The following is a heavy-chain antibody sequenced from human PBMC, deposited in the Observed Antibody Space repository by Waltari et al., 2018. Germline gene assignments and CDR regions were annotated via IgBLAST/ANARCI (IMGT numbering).Heavy chain of an antibody. CDR1: GYTFTGYY. Sequence: QVQLVQSGAEVKKPGASVKVSCKASGYTFTGYYMHWVRQAPGQGLEWMGWINPNSGGTNYAQKFQGRVTMTRDTSISTAYMELSRLRSDDTAVYYCVRDSYYYDSSGSIFDYWGQGTLVTVSS. V-gene: IGHV1-2*02. D-gene: IGHD3-22*01. CDR3: VRDSYYYDSSGSIFDY. CDR2: INPNSGGT. J-gene: IGHJ4*02.